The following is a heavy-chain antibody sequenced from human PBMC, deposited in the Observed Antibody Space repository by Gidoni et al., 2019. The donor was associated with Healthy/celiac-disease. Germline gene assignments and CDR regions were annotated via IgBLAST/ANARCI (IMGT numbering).Heavy chain of an antibody. V-gene: IGHV1-69*01. J-gene: IGHJ3*02. CDR1: RVTFRSSA. CDR2: IIPIFGTA. D-gene: IGHD3-22*01. Sequence: QVQLVHSGAQVKQPGSSVRVSCKASRVTFRSSALSWVRQAPGQGLEWMGGIIPIFGTANYAQKFQGRVTITADESTSTAYMELSSLRSEDTAVYYCARASDSSGYNHDAFDIWGQGTMVTVSS. CDR3: ARASDSSGYNHDAFDI.